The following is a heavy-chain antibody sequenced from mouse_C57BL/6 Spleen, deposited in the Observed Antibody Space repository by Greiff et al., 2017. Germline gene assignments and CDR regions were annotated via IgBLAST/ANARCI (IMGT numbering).Heavy chain of an antibody. D-gene: IGHD2-3*01. Sequence: VQLQQSGPELVKPGASVKISCKASGYSFTGYYMNWVKQSPEKSLEWIGEINPSTGGTTYNQKFKAKATLTVDKSSSTAYMQLKSLTSEDSAVYYCAKYDLFAYWGQGTLVTVSA. CDR2: INPSTGGT. V-gene: IGHV1-42*01. J-gene: IGHJ3*01. CDR1: GYSFTGYY. CDR3: AKYDLFAY.